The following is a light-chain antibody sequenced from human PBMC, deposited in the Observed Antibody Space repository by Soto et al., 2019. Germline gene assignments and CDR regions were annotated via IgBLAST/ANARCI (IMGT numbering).Light chain of an antibody. CDR2: AAS. V-gene: IGKV1-8*01. CDR3: QHYYTYPPT. CDR1: QDISSY. J-gene: IGKJ1*01. Sequence: AIQMTQSPSSVSVSTGDRVTITCRASQDISSYLAWYQQRPGKAPKFLIYAASTLESGVPSRFSGSGSGTEFTLTISSLQSEDFATYYCQHYYTYPPTFGQGTKVDIK.